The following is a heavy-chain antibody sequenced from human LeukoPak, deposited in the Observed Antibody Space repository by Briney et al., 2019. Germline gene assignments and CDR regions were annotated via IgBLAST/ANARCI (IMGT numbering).Heavy chain of an antibody. D-gene: IGHD1-1*01. CDR1: GFTFSSYA. J-gene: IGHJ5*02. V-gene: IGHV3-30-3*01. CDR3: AGDQGTGWFDP. Sequence: GGSLRLTCAASGFTFSSYAMHWVRQAPGKGLEWVAVISYDGSNKYYADSVKGRFTISRDNSKNTLYLQMNSLRAEDTAVYYCAGDQGTGWFDPWGQGTLVTVSS. CDR2: ISYDGSNK.